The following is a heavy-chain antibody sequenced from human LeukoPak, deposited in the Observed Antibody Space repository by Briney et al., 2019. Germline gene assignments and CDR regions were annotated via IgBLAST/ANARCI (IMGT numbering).Heavy chain of an antibody. CDR1: GFPFNSFA. CDR2: ISYDGSKK. Sequence: GGSLRLSCEGSGFPFNSFAIHWVRQAPGRGLEWVTVISYDGSKKYYADSVRGRFSISRDNSKNTLYLQMNSLRAEDTAVYYCAKDIRHSPDSSGWYRLYGMDVWGQGTTVTVSS. V-gene: IGHV3-30*18. CDR3: AKDIRHSPDSSGWYRLYGMDV. J-gene: IGHJ6*02. D-gene: IGHD6-19*01.